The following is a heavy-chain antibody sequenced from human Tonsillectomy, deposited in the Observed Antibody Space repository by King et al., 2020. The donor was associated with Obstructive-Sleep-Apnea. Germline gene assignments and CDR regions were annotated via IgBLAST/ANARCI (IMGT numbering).Heavy chain of an antibody. D-gene: IGHD6-13*01. V-gene: IGHV1-2*02. CDR2: INPNSGGT. CDR1: GYTFTGYY. J-gene: IGHJ4*02. CDR3: AREYTTSWQEEGLDY. Sequence: QLVQSGAEVRKAGASVKVSCKASGYTFTGYYIHWVRQAPGQGLEWMGWINPNSGGTHFAQKFQGRVTMTRDTSISTAYMDLGRLGSDDTAVYYCAREYTTSWQEEGLDYWGQGTLVTVSS.